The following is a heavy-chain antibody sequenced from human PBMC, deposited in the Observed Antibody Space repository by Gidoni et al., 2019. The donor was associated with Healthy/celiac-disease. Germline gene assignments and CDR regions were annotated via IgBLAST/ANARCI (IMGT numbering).Heavy chain of an antibody. Sequence: ATLKGSGPVLVKPTEALTLTGTASGFAPSKARMGVSWIRQPPGRALAWLAHIFSNYETSYSTSLKSRLTISKDTSTSQLVLTMTNMDPVDTATYYCARIHIAAAGIALDIWGQGTMVTVSS. V-gene: IGHV2-26*01. CDR3: ARIHIAAAGIALDI. CDR2: IFSNYET. CDR1: GFAPSKARMG. D-gene: IGHD6-13*01. J-gene: IGHJ3*02.